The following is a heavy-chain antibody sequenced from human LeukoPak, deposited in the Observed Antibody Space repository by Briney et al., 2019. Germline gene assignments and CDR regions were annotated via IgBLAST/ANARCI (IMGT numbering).Heavy chain of an antibody. CDR3: AKDLRAEGYDFWSGYYGMDV. D-gene: IGHD3-3*01. CDR1: GFTISNYW. J-gene: IGHJ6*02. V-gene: IGHV3-74*01. CDR2: INSGGSIM. Sequence: GGSLRLSCAASGFTISNYWMHWVRQAPEKGLVWVSRINSGGSIMRYADSVKGRFTISRDNSKNTLYLQMNSLRAEDTAVYYCAKDLRAEGYDFWSGYYGMDVWGQGTTVTVSS.